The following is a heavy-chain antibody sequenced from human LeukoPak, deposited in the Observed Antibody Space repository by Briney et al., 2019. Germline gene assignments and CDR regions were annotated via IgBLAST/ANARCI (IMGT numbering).Heavy chain of an antibody. V-gene: IGHV3-64D*06. J-gene: IGHJ4*02. CDR2: ISSNGDNT. Sequence: GGSLRLSCTASGFTFSTYVMHWVRQAPGKGLEYVSAISSNGDNTYYADSVKGRFTISRDNSKNTLYLQMSSLRADDTAVYYCVRGTGYWGQGTLVTVSS. CDR1: GFTFSTYV. CDR3: VRGTGY.